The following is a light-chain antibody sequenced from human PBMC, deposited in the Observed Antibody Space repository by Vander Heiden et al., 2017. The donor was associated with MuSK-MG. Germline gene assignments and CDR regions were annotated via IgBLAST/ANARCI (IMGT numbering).Light chain of an antibody. J-gene: IGKJ4*01. CDR2: FAS. CDR1: QSIGIN. CDR3: HQFHDWPLT. V-gene: IGKV3-15*01. Sequence: EIVMTQSPATLSVSPGERATLSCRASQSIGINVAWYQQKPGQAPRLLIYFASTRATGIPARFSGSGSGADFTLSISSLQSEDFAVYFCHQFHDWPLTFGGGTKVEIK.